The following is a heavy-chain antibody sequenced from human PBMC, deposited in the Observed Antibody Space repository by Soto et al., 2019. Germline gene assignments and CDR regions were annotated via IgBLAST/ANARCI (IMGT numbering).Heavy chain of an antibody. V-gene: IGHV3-23*01. CDR2: ISGSGGRP. J-gene: IGHJ6*02. CDR1: DFGFGSYA. Sequence: PGGSLRLSCVASDFGFGSYAMSWVRQAPGKGLEWVSGISGSGGRPYYTDSVKGRFTISRDNSENTLYLQMRSLRADDTAIYYCAKVRYTSGAPFGLDVWGQGTTVTVSS. D-gene: IGHD2-8*01. CDR3: AKVRYTSGAPFGLDV.